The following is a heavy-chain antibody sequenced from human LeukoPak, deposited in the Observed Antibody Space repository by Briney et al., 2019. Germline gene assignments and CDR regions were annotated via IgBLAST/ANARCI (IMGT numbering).Heavy chain of an antibody. CDR3: TRDRSGYDRDY. CDR2: ISSSGRTI. J-gene: IGHJ4*02. Sequence: PGGSLRLSXAASGFTFSSFEMNWVRQAPGKGLEWVSYISSSGRTIYYADSVKGRFTISRDNAKNSLYLQMNSLRAEDTAVYYCTRDRSGYDRDYWGQGTLVTVSS. D-gene: IGHD3-22*01. CDR1: GFTFSSFE. V-gene: IGHV3-48*03.